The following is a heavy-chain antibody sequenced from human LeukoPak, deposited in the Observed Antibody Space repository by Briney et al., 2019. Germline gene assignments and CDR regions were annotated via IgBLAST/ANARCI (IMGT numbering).Heavy chain of an antibody. CDR3: ARDRVSMVRGVTICPFFDY. CDR2: INPNSGGT. CDR1: GYTFTGYY. D-gene: IGHD3-10*01. V-gene: IGHV1-2*02. Sequence: ASVKVSCKASGYTFTGYYMHCVRQAPGQGLEWMGWINPNSGGTNYAQKFQGRVTMTRDTSISTAYMELSRLRSDDTAVYYCARDRVSMVRGVTICPFFDYSRQGTLVTVSS. J-gene: IGHJ4*02.